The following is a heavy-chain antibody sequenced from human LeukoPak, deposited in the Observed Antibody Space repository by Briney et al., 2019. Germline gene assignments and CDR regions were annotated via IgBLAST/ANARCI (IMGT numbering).Heavy chain of an antibody. J-gene: IGHJ4*02. Sequence: GGSLRLSCAATGFTFSNFAMHWVRQAPGKGLEWVAVVSYDGSYKYYADSVKGRFTISRDNSKNTLYLQMNSLRAEDTAVYYCARPPGYGAAYYFDYWGQGTLVTVSS. CDR3: ARPPGYGAAYYFDY. CDR2: VSYDGSYK. D-gene: IGHD1-1*01. CDR1: GFTFSNFA. V-gene: IGHV3-30*04.